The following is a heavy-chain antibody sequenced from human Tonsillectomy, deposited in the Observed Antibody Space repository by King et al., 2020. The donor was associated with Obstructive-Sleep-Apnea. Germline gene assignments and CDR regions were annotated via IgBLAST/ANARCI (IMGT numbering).Heavy chain of an antibody. CDR3: ARRSAWRGQDV. V-gene: IGHV4-30-4*07. Sequence: VQLQESGPGLVKPSQTLSLICAVFGDSIRSGAYSWIWIRQPPGKGLEWIGYIDDSENPYYNPSLKGRVRIAVDTSKNQFSLKLTSVTAADTAVYYCARRSAWRGQDVWGQGITVTVSS. CDR1: GDSIRSGAYS. J-gene: IGHJ6*02. D-gene: IGHD6-25*01. CDR2: IDDSENP.